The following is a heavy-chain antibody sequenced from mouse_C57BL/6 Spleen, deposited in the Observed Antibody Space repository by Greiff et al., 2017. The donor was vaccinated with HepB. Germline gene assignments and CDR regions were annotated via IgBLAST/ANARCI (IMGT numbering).Heavy chain of an antibody. CDR1: GYTFTDYN. CDR3: ASGRWAMDY. CDR2: INPNNGGT. Sequence: EVQLQQSGPELVKPGASVKIPCKASGYTFTDYNMDWVKQSHGKSLEWIGDINPNNGGTNYNQKFKGKATLTVAKSSSTAYMELRSLTSEDTAVYYCASGRWAMDYWGQGTSVTVSS. D-gene: IGHD1-1*02. J-gene: IGHJ4*01. V-gene: IGHV1-18*01.